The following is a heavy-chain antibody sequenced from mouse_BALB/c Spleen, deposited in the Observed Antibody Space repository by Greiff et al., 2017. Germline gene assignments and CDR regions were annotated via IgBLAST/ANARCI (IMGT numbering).Heavy chain of an antibody. V-gene: IGHV14-1*02. CDR2: IDPENGNT. D-gene: IGHD2-4*01. CDR3: AVSTMSTGGYYFDY. Sequence: VQLQQSGAELVRPGALVKLSCTASGFNIKDYYMHWVKQRPEQGLEWIGWIDPENGNTIYDPKFQGRASITADTSTNTAYLQLSSLTSEDTAVYYCAVSTMSTGGYYFDYWGQGTTVTVSA. CDR1: GFNIKDYY. J-gene: IGHJ2*01.